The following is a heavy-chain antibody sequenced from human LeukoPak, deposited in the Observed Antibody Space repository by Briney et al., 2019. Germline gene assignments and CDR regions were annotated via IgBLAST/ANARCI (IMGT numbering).Heavy chain of an antibody. CDR2: INPSGGST. CDR1: GYTFTNYY. D-gene: IGHD6-19*01. Sequence: VASVKVSCKASGYTFTNYYMHWVRQAPGQGLEWMGIINPSGGSTSYAQKFQGRVTMTRDTSTSTVYMELNSLRSEDTAVYYCARDPISSGWYLNWGQGTLVTVSS. CDR3: ARDPISSGWYLN. J-gene: IGHJ4*02. V-gene: IGHV1-46*01.